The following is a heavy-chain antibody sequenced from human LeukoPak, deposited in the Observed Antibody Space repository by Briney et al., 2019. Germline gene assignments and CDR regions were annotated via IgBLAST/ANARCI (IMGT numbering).Heavy chain of an antibody. D-gene: IGHD6-13*01. J-gene: IGHJ4*02. CDR1: GITFSSYA. V-gene: IGHV3-23*01. CDR3: ARSRYSNSWLFDY. CDR2: ISGSGVNT. Sequence: PGGSLRLSCAAPGITFSSYAMTWVRQAPGKGLEWVSAISGSGVNTYYADSVKGRFTISRDNSKKTVYLQMNSLRAEETAVFYCARSRYSNSWLFDYWGQGTLVTVSS.